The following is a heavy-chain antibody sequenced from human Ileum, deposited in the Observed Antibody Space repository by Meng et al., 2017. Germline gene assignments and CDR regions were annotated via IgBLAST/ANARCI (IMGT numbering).Heavy chain of an antibody. D-gene: IGHD5-24*01. CDR1: GGTLSSAGYY. CDR2: IFYTGTT. Sequence: QVQLQESGQGRVKPSQTLSLTCTVSGGTLSSAGYYWSWIRQFPGKGLEWIGFIFYTGTTYYNPSLESRVTISVDTSKNQYYLKMNSVTAADTAVYYCARDVMGIRDGAVEDYWGQGTLVTVSS. V-gene: IGHV4-31*03. CDR3: ARDVMGIRDGAVEDY. J-gene: IGHJ4*02.